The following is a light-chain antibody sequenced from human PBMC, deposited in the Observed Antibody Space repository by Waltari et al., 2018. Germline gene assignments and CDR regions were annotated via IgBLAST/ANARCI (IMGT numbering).Light chain of an antibody. Sequence: SALTQPASVSGSLGQSITFPCTGTSSDVGGYNYVAYYQQHPGKAPKLMIHDVSNRPSGVSIRFSGSKSGNTASLTISGLQADDEADYYCISYSSATPGNVVIGGGTKLTVL. CDR2: DVS. CDR3: ISYSSATPGNVV. V-gene: IGLV2-14*01. J-gene: IGLJ2*01. CDR1: SSDVGGYNY.